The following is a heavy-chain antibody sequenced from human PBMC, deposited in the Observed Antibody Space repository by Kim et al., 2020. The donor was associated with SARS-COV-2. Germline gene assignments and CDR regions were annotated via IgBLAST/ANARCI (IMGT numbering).Heavy chain of an antibody. Sequence: GGSLRLSCAASGFTFSDYYMSWIRQAPGKGLEWVSYISSSGSTIYYADSVKGRFTISRDNAKNSLYLQMNSLRAEDTAVYYCAREAKYQLLSMRFINGMDVWGQGTTVTVSS. D-gene: IGHD2-2*01. V-gene: IGHV3-11*01. CDR2: ISSSGSTI. CDR3: AREAKYQLLSMRFINGMDV. CDR1: GFTFSDYY. J-gene: IGHJ6*02.